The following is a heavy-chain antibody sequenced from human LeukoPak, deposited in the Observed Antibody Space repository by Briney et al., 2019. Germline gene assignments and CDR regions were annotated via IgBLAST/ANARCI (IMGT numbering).Heavy chain of an antibody. CDR3: ARGRGLGELAVASFDS. Sequence: GGSLRLSCAASGFSFSNYAMNWVRQAPGKGLEWVSSLNESGGTTDYADSVRGRFTISRDNSKNTLYLQMNSLRAEDTAVYYCARGRGLGELAVASFDSWGQGILVTVSS. CDR2: LNESGGTT. V-gene: IGHV3-23*01. CDR1: GFSFSNYA. J-gene: IGHJ4*02. D-gene: IGHD6-19*01.